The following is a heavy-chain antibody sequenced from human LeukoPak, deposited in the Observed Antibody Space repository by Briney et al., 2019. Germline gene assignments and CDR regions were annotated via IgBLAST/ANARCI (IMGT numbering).Heavy chain of an antibody. CDR1: GYTFTSYG. J-gene: IGHJ5*02. Sequence: GASVKVSCTASGYTFTSYGISWVRQAPGQGLEWMGWISAYNGNTNYAQKLQGRVTMTTDTSTSTAYMEPRSLRSDDTAVYYCARMYYYGSSGPNWFDPWGQGTLVTVSS. D-gene: IGHD3-22*01. V-gene: IGHV1-18*01. CDR2: ISAYNGNT. CDR3: ARMYYYGSSGPNWFDP.